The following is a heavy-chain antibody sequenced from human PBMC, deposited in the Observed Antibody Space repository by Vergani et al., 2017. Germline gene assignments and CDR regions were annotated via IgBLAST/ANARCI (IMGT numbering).Heavy chain of an antibody. CDR2: INHSGST. D-gene: IGHD3-10*01. J-gene: IGHJ6*02. CDR1: GGSFSGYY. V-gene: IGHV4-34*01. Sequence: QVQLQQWGAGLLKPSETLSLTCAVYGGSFSGYYWSWIRQPPGKGLEWIGEINHSGSTNYNPSLKSRVTISVDTSKNQFSLKLSSVTAADTAVYYCARGGPAAMVRGGTPSYGMDVWGQGTTVTVSS. CDR3: ARGGPAAMVRGGTPSYGMDV.